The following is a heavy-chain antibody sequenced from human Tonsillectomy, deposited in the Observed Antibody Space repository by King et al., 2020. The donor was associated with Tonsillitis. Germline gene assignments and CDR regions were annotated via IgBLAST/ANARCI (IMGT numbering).Heavy chain of an antibody. CDR3: ARESGGYFDY. D-gene: IGHD3-10*01. CDR2: IDNSGST. J-gene: IGHJ4*02. V-gene: IGHV4-34*01. CDR1: GGSFSDHF. Sequence: QVQLQQWGAGLLKPSETLSLTCAVYGGSFSDHFWSWIRQPPGKRLEWIGEIDNSGSTNYNPSLKSRVTISLDTSKNHSSLKLNSVTAADTAVYYCARESGGYFDYWGQGTLVTVSS.